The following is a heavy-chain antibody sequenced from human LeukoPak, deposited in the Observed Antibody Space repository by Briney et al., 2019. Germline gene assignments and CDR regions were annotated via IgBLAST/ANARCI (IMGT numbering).Heavy chain of an antibody. V-gene: IGHV1-46*01. CDR3: ARNKVSQQLVRYPGAFDI. D-gene: IGHD6-13*01. J-gene: IGHJ3*02. CDR1: GYTFTSYY. Sequence: ASVKVSCKASGYTFTSYYMHWVRQAPGQGLEWMGIINPSGGSTSYAQKFQGRVTMTRDTSTSTVYMELSSLRSEDTAVYYCARNKVSQQLVRYPGAFDIWGQGTMVTVSS. CDR2: INPSGGST.